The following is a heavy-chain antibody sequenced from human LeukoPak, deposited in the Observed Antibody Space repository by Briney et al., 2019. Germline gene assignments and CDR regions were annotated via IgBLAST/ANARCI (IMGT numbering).Heavy chain of an antibody. CDR1: EYGFSHFY. CDR2: INPHSGAT. D-gene: IGHD1-1*01. Sequence: ASVNVSYTPSEYGFSHFYFNWVRQAPGQGRGWMGWINPHSGATNYAQRFQGRVSMDASFDTAHMELSRLTSGDTAVYYCATLSTVTHTRDPWGQGTLVTVSS. CDR3: ATLSTVTHTRDP. V-gene: IGHV1-2*02. J-gene: IGHJ5*02.